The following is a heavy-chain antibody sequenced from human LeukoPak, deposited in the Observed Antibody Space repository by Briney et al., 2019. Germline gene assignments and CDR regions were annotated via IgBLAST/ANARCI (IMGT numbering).Heavy chain of an antibody. D-gene: IGHD6-19*01. J-gene: IGHJ4*02. V-gene: IGHV3-21*04. CDR3: ARVWYSSGWYYDY. CDR1: GITFSSHT. CDR2: ISSTGSYI. Sequence: GGSLRLSCAASGITFSSHTMNWVRQAPGKGLEWVSSISSTGSYIYYADSVKSRFTISRDNAKNSLYLQMNSLRAEDTAVYYCARVWYSSGWYYDYWGQGTLVTVSS.